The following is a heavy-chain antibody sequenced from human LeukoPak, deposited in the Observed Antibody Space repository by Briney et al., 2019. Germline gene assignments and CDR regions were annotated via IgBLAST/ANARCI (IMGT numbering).Heavy chain of an antibody. CDR2: IYYSGST. CDR1: GGSISSYY. D-gene: IGHD5-12*01. J-gene: IGHJ5*02. CDR3: ARDGSGYGGFDP. Sequence: PSETLSLTCTVSGGSISSYYWSWIRQPPGKGLEWIGYIYYSGSTNYNPSLKSRVIISVDTSKNQFSLKLRFVTAADTAVYYCARDGSGYGGFDPWGQGTPVTVSS. V-gene: IGHV4-59*01.